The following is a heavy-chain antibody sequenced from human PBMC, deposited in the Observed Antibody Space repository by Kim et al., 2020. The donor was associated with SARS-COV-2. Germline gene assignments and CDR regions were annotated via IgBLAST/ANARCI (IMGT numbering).Heavy chain of an antibody. V-gene: IGHV3-11*04. D-gene: IGHD2-15*01. CDR3: AGDPLYCSGGSCYSFDY. Sequence: VKGRLTIPRANAKNSLYMQMNSLRAEDTAVYYCAGDPLYCSGGSCYSFDYWGQGTLVTVSS. J-gene: IGHJ4*02.